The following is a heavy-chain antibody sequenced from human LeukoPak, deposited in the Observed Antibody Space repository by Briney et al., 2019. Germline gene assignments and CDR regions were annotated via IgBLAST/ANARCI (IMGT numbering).Heavy chain of an antibody. CDR3: AKGPHDRGYWYFDL. J-gene: IGHJ2*01. V-gene: IGHV3-23*01. CDR2: ISGSGGST. Sequence: PGGSLRLSCAASGFTFSNHAMFWVRQAPGKGLEWVSAISGSGGSTYYADAVKGRFTISRDDSKNTMYLQMNSLRAEDTAVYYCAKGPHDRGYWYFDLWGRGTLVTVSS. CDR1: GFTFSNHA.